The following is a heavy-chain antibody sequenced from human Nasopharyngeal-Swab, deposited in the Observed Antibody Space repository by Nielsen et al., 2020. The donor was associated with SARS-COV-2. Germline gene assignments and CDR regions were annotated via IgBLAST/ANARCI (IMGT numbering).Heavy chain of an antibody. Sequence: SETLSLTCTVSGGSISSDNYFWSWIRQRPGKGLEWIGYIHYTGKTYYNPSLESRLTTSLDTSRNQFSLMLRSVTAADTAVYYCAREVINQAVSDAFDFWGQGTMVTVSS. CDR3: AREVINQAVSDAFDF. CDR2: IHYTGKT. V-gene: IGHV4-31*03. CDR1: GGSISSDNYF. D-gene: IGHD3-16*02. J-gene: IGHJ3*01.